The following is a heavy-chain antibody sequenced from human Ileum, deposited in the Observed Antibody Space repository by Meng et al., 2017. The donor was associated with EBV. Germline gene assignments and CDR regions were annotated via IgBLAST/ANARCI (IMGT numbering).Heavy chain of an antibody. CDR3: ARAHPVVYFFDY. D-gene: IGHD4-23*01. J-gene: IGHJ4*02. V-gene: IGHV4-30-2*01. CDR1: GGSSSSGGHS. Sequence: QRHLQEPGSGLGNPSQTLSLPFAVSGGSSSSGGHSWSWIRQPPGKGLEWIGDIQHSGSTYYNPSLKSRVTISVDRSRNQFSLKLSSVTAADTAVYYCARAHPVVYFFDYWGQGTLVTVSS. CDR2: IQHSGST.